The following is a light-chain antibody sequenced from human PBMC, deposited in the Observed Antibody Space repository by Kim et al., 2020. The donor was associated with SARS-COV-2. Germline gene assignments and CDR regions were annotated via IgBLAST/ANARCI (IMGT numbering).Light chain of an antibody. CDR1: QSVLSSSNNKIY. Sequence: APINGNAGQSVLSSSNNKIYVAWYQQKQGEPPKLLIYWTSTREFGVPALFCGSGSGTNFSLTISSLQAEDVAVYHCQQYNKVPLTIGGGTKVDIK. V-gene: IGKV4-1*01. J-gene: IGKJ4*01. CDR2: WTS. CDR3: QQYNKVPLT.